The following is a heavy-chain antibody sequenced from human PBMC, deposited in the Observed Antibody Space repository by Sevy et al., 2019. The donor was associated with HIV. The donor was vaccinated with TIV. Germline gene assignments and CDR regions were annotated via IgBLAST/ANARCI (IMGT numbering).Heavy chain of an antibody. CDR3: ARHAGYTTKFHPLH. CDR1: GFRLNTYA. V-gene: IGHV3-30*04. CDR2: ISSTGNFE. Sequence: GGCLRLSCSASGFRLNTYAMHWVRQAPGKGLEWISVISSTGNFESYAASVKGRFTISKDNSKNTVSLQMNSLRPENTALSYCARHAGYTTKFHPLHWGQGTLVTVSS. D-gene: IGHD5-12*01. J-gene: IGHJ4*02.